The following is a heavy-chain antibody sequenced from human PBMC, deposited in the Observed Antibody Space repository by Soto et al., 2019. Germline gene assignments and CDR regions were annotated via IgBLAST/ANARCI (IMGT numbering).Heavy chain of an antibody. CDR3: PKPYGDPGDLSSFAF. J-gene: IGHJ4*02. CDR1: GVSISIYS. CDR2: ISASSYSK. Sequence: EVRLLESGGGLVQPGGSLRLSCAASGVSISIYSMSWVRQAPGRGLEWLSGISASSYSKYYADSVRGRFTISRDNSRNPLYLQMNPLGAEDTPLYYCPKPYGDPGDLSSFAFWGQGPWVSVS. V-gene: IGHV3-23*01. D-gene: IGHD3-10*01.